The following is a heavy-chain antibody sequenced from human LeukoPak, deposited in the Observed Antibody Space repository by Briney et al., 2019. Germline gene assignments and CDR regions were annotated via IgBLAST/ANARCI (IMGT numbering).Heavy chain of an antibody. CDR2: IWYDGSNK. CDR1: GFTFSSNG. D-gene: IGHD2-2*01. V-gene: IGHV3-33*01. J-gene: IGHJ5*02. Sequence: GGSLRLSCAASGFTFSSNGMHWVRQAPGKGLEWVAVIWYDGSNKYYADSVKGRFTISRDNSKNTLYLQMNSLRAEDTAVYYCAREGCSSTSCYSNWFDPWGQGTLVTVSS. CDR3: AREGCSSTSCYSNWFDP.